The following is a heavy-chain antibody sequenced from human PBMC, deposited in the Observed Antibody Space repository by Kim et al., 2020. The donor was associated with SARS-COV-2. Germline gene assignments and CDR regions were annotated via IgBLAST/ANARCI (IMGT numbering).Heavy chain of an antibody. CDR1: GGSISSSSYY. Sequence: SETLSLTCTVSGGSISSSSYYWGWIRQPPGKGLEWIGSIYYSGSTYYNPSLKSRVTISVDTSKNQFSLKLSSVTAADTAVYYCARRGGRRQPLDYWGQGTLVTVSS. J-gene: IGHJ4*02. V-gene: IGHV4-39*01. CDR2: IYYSGST. CDR3: ARRGGRRQPLDY. D-gene: IGHD3-16*01.